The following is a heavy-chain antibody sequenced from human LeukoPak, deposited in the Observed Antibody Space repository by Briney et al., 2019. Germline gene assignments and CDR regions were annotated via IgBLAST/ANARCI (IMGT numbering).Heavy chain of an antibody. D-gene: IGHD3-22*01. CDR3: ARSYDSSGYYHPHFDY. CDR2: ISAYNGNT. J-gene: IGHJ4*02. V-gene: IGHV1-18*01. Sequence: GASVKVSCKASGYTFTSYGISWVRQAPGQGLEWMGWISAYNGNTNYAQKLQGRVTMTTDTSTSTAYMELRSLRSDDTAAYYCARSYDSSGYYHPHFDYWGQGTLVTVSS. CDR1: GYTFTSYG.